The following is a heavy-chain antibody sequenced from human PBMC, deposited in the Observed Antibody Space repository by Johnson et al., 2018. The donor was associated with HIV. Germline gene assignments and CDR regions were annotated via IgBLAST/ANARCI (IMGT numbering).Heavy chain of an antibody. J-gene: IGHJ3*02. V-gene: IGHV3-11*04. CDR3: ARVWYSSSWYGDAFDI. CDR2: IGGNGSNK. CDR1: GFTFSNAW. D-gene: IGHD6-13*01. Sequence: QVQLVESGGGLVNPGGSLRLSCAASGFTFSNAWMTWVRQAPGKGLEWVSNIGGNGSNKYYADSVKGRFTISRDNAKNTLYLQMNSLRAEDTAVYYCARVWYSSSWYGDAFDIWGQGTMVTVSS.